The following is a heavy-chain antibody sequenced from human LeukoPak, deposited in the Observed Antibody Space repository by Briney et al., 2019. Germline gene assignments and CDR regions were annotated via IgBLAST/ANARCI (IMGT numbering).Heavy chain of an antibody. V-gene: IGHV4-34*01. CDR2: INHSGST. CDR1: GGSFSGYY. CDR3: ARGTGNYNAFDI. Sequence: SETLSLTCAVYGGSFSGYYWSWIRQPPGKGLEWIGEINHSGSTNYNPSLKSRVTISLDTSKNQFSLELTSVTAADTAVYYCARGTGNYNAFDIWGQGTMVTVSS. D-gene: IGHD4-11*01. J-gene: IGHJ3*02.